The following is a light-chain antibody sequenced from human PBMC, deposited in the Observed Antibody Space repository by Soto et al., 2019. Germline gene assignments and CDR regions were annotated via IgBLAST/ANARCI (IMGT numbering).Light chain of an antibody. CDR3: SSYTSSTTSVV. CDR1: SSDVGGYTY. J-gene: IGLJ2*01. Sequence: QSALTQPASVSGSPGQSITISCTGTSSDVGGYTYVSWYQHHPGKAPKLMIYDVSNRPSGVSSRFSGSKSGNTASLTISGLQAEDEADYYCSSYTSSTTSVVFGGGTQLTVL. V-gene: IGLV2-14*03. CDR2: DVS.